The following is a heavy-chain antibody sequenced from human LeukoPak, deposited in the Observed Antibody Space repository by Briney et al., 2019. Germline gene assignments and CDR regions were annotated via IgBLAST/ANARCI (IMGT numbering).Heavy chain of an antibody. V-gene: IGHV4-59*12. D-gene: IGHD3-10*01. CDR3: ARGESATMVRGVGSYGMDV. CDR2: IYYSGST. Sequence: PSETLSLTCTVSGGSISSYYWSWIRQPPGKGLEWIGYIYYSGSTNYNPSLKSRVTMSVDTSKNQFSLKLSSVTAADTAVYYCARGESATMVRGVGSYGMDVWGQGTTVTVSS. J-gene: IGHJ6*02. CDR1: GGSISSYY.